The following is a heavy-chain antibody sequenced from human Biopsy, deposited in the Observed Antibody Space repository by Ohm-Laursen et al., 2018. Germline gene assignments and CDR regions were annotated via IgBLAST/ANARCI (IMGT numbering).Heavy chain of an antibody. CDR3: ARVGRAAPFDS. CDR1: GGSISSDY. Sequence: SDTLSLTCTVSGGSISSDYWSWIRQTPGKGLEWIGYIYYSGSTNYNPSLKSRVTISVDTSKNQFSPRLTSVTAADTAVYYCARVGRAAPFDSWGQGTLVTVSS. D-gene: IGHD6-13*01. J-gene: IGHJ4*02. CDR2: IYYSGST. V-gene: IGHV4-59*08.